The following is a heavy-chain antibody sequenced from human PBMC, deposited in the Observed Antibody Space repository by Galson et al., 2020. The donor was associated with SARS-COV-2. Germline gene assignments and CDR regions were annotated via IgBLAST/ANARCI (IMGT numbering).Heavy chain of an antibody. Sequence: GESLKISCAASGFTFSSYAMHWVRQAPGKGLEWLTIISYDGNTLYADSVKGRFTISRDNSKNTLYLQMNSLRSEDTAVYYCARETGDYDSSNFDFWGQGTLVTVSS. D-gene: IGHD3-22*01. V-gene: IGHV3-30-3*01. CDR3: ARETGDYDSSNFDF. J-gene: IGHJ4*02. CDR2: ISYDGNT. CDR1: GFTFSSYA.